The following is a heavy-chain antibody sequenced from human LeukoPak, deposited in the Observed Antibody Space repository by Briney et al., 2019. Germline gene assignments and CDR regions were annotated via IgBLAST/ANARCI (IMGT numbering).Heavy chain of an antibody. J-gene: IGHJ3*02. CDR1: GFTFSSYS. CDR3: AKESGYCSSTSCFADAFDI. V-gene: IGHV3-21*01. CDR2: ISSSSSYI. D-gene: IGHD2-2*01. Sequence: GGSLRLSCAASGFTFSSYSMNWVRQAPGKGLEWVSSISSSSSYIYYADSVKGRFTISRDNAKNSLYLQMNSLRAEDTAVYYCAKESGYCSSTSCFADAFDIWGQGTMVTVSS.